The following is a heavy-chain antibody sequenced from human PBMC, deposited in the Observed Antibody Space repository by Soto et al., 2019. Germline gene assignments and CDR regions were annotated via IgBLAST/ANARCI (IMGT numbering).Heavy chain of an antibody. CDR2: ISSSSSYI. D-gene: IGHD2-2*01. Sequence: GGSLSLSCAASGFPFSSYSMNWVRQAPGKGLEWVSSISSSSSYIYYADSVKGRFTISRDNAKNSLYLQMNSLRAEDTAVYYCARNDCSSTSCYGQYYMDVWGKGTTVTVSS. CDR1: GFPFSSYS. J-gene: IGHJ6*03. CDR3: ARNDCSSTSCYGQYYMDV. V-gene: IGHV3-21*01.